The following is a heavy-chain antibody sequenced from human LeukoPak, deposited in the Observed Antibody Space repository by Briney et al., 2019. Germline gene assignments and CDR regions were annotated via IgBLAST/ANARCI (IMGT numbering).Heavy chain of an antibody. J-gene: IGHJ4*02. D-gene: IGHD3-22*01. V-gene: IGHV5-51*01. Sequence: GESLKISCKGSGYSFTSYWIGWVRQMPGKGLEWMGIIYPGDSDTRYSPSFQGQVTISADQSISTAYLQWSSLKASDTAMYYCARLGLYDSSGYYGGYFDYWGQGTLVTVSS. CDR1: GYSFTSYW. CDR2: IYPGDSDT. CDR3: ARLGLYDSSGYYGGYFDY.